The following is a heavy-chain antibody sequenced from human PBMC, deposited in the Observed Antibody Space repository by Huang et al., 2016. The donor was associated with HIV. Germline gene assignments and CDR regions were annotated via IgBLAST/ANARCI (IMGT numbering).Heavy chain of an antibody. V-gene: IGHV3-30*03. J-gene: IGHJ2*01. Sequence: QVQLVESGGGVVQPGRSLRLSCTACGFPLSGYGMHWVRQAPGKGLGGVAFISYDGRNQYYADSVKGRFAISRDNSRNTLYLQMNSLTTEDTTVYFCARDPATWYFDLWGRGTLVTVSS. CDR2: ISYDGRNQ. CDR3: ARDPATWYFDL. CDR1: GFPLSGYG.